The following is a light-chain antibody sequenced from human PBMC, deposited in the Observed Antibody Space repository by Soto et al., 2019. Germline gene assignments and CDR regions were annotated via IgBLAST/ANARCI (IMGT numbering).Light chain of an antibody. CDR3: QQYGSSRT. CDR2: GVS. CDR1: QSVPRSY. J-gene: IGKJ1*01. V-gene: IGKV3-20*01. Sequence: DIVLTQSPGTLSLSPGERATLSCRASQSVPRSYLAWYQQKPGQAPSLLIYGVSSRATGISDRFSGSGSGTDFTLTISRLEPEDFGVYYCQQYGSSRTFGQGTKVDIK.